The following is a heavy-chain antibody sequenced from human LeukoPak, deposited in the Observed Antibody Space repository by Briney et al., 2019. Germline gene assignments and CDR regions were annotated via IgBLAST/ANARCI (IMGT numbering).Heavy chain of an antibody. Sequence: SETLSLTCSVSGGSITHKYWSWIRQSPGMELEWIAYIYYSGSTKYNPYLKSRVTISADPSKNRFSLNLNSVTAADTAVYYCARLRDWGPTLSYWYFDLWGRGTLVTVSS. CDR3: ARLRDWGPTLSYWYFDL. D-gene: IGHD7-27*01. V-gene: IGHV4-59*01. CDR1: GGSITHKY. CDR2: IYYSGST. J-gene: IGHJ2*01.